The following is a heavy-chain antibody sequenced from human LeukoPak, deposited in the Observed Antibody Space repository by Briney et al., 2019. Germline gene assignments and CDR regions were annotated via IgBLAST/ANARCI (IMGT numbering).Heavy chain of an antibody. J-gene: IGHJ3*02. Sequence: SETLSLTCAVSGGPLTSYYWSWIRQPPGKGLEWIGFIYYRGSTNYNPSLESRVTISVDTSKNRFSLNLSSVSAADTAVYYCARDPDYYDAFDIWGQGTMVTVSS. D-gene: IGHD4/OR15-4a*01. V-gene: IGHV4-59*12. CDR2: IYYRGST. CDR3: ARDPDYYDAFDI. CDR1: GGPLTSYY.